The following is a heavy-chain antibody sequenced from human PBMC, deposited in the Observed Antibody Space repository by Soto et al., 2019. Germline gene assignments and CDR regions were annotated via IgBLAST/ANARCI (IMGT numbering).Heavy chain of an antibody. D-gene: IGHD6-13*01. J-gene: IGHJ4*02. CDR1: GESFSGYY. V-gene: IGHV4-34*01. CDR3: ASRPDMEATGTLDY. Sequence: QVQLQQWGAGLLKPSETLSLTCAVYGESFSGYYWTWIRQPPGTGLEWIGEINHTGSTNYNPSLKSRVTISADTSKNQFSLRLNSVTAADAAVYYCASRPDMEATGTLDYWGQGALVTVFS. CDR2: INHTGST.